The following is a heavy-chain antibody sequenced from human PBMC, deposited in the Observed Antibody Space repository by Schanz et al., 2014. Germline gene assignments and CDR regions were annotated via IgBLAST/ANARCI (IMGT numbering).Heavy chain of an antibody. V-gene: IGHV3-53*01. CDR1: GFSVSNTY. CDR2: INSAGTT. CDR3: AKCIGWYGRCAFDI. J-gene: IGHJ3*02. Sequence: DVQLAESGGGLLQPGGSLRLSCAVSGFSVSNTYMHWVRQPPGKGLEWVSVINSAGTTYYADSVKGRFTISRDNSKNTLYLQMNSLIAEDTAVYYCAKCIGWYGRCAFDIWGQGTMVTVSS. D-gene: IGHD6-19*01.